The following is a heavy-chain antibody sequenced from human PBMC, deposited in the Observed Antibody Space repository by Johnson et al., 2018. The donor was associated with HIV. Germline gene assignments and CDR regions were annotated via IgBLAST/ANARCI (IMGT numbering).Heavy chain of an antibody. J-gene: IGHJ3*02. D-gene: IGHD2-21*01. CDR2: IKSRTDGGTT. Sequence: MQLVESGGGLVKPGGSLRLSCVASGFTFSDYYMSWIRQAPGKGLEWVGHIKSRTDGGTTDYAAPVKGRFTIARDDSKNTLYLQMNSLKTEDTAVYYCTTVDCGGDCYSGHAFDIWGQGTLVTVSS. CDR3: TTVDCGGDCYSGHAFDI. V-gene: IGHV3-15*01. CDR1: GFTFSDYY.